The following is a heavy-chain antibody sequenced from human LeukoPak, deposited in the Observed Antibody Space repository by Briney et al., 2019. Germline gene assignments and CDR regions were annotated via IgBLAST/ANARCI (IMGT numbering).Heavy chain of an antibody. CDR2: IYSGGST. V-gene: IGHV3-53*01. CDR3: AAEDYDILTGYRTFDY. D-gene: IGHD3-9*01. J-gene: IGHJ4*02. CDR1: GFTVSSNY. Sequence: GGSLRLSCAASGFTVSSNYMSWVRQAPGKGLERVSVIYSGGSTYYADSVKGRFTISRDNSKNTLYLQMNSLRAEDTAVYYCAAEDYDILTGYRTFDYWGQGTLVTVSS.